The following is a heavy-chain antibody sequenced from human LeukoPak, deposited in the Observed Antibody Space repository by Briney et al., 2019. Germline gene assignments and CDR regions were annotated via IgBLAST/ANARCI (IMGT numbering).Heavy chain of an antibody. V-gene: IGHV3-13*01. D-gene: IGHD1-1*01. CDR3: ARVAKERVGGVYYFDC. Sequence: GGSLRLSCAASGFTFSDYDMHWVRQATGKGLEWVSAIGTAGDTYYTGSVKGRFTISRENAKNSLYLQMNSLRAGDTAVYYCARVAKERVGGVYYFDCWGQGTLVTVS. CDR1: GFTFSDYD. J-gene: IGHJ4*02. CDR2: IGTAGDT.